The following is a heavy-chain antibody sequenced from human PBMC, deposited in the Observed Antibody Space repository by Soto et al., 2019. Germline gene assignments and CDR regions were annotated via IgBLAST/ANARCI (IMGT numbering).Heavy chain of an antibody. J-gene: IGHJ4*02. V-gene: IGHV1-46*01. Sequence: QVQLVQSGAEVKKPGASVKVSCKASGYTFTSYYMHWVRQAPGQGLEWMGIINPSGGSTSYAQKFQGRVTMTRDTSTSTVYMELSSLRSEDTAVYYCARGPIAMIVVVDFDYWGQGTLVTVSS. CDR3: ARGPIAMIVVVDFDY. CDR1: GYTFTSYY. D-gene: IGHD3-22*01. CDR2: INPSGGST.